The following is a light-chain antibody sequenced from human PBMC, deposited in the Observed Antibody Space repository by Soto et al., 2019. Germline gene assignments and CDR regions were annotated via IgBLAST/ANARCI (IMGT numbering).Light chain of an antibody. CDR1: QSVSSY. Sequence: EIVLTQSPATLSLSPGERATLSCRASQSVSSYLAWYQQKPGQAPRLLIYDASNRATGIPARFSGSGSGTDFTLSIRRLEPEDFAVYYCQQYSSLWTFGQGTKVDI. J-gene: IGKJ1*01. CDR2: DAS. CDR3: QQYSSLWT. V-gene: IGKV3-11*01.